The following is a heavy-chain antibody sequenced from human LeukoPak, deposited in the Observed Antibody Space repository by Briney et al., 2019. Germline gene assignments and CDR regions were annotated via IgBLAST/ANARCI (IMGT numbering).Heavy chain of an antibody. D-gene: IGHD6-6*01. J-gene: IGHJ3*02. CDR3: ARELWADSSSSADAFDI. CDR2: ISGYNGKT. Sequence: ASVKVSCKASGYTFSKYSINWVRQAPGQGLEWMGWISGYNGKTNYAQKLQDRVTMTTDTSTSTAYMELRSLRSDDTAVYYCARELWADSSSSADAFDIWGQGTMVTVSS. CDR1: GYTFSKYS. V-gene: IGHV1-18*01.